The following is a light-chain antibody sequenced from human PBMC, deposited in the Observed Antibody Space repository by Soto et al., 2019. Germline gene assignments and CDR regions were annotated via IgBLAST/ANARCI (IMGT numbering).Light chain of an antibody. CDR1: QSVSSY. J-gene: IGKJ5*01. Sequence: EIVLTQSPATLSLSPGERATLSCRASQSVSSYLAWYQQKPGQAPRLLMSGASNRATGIPDGFTGSGSGTDFTLTISSLEPEDFAVYYCQQRSYPITFGQGTRLEI. CDR2: GAS. CDR3: QQRSYPIT. V-gene: IGKV3-11*01.